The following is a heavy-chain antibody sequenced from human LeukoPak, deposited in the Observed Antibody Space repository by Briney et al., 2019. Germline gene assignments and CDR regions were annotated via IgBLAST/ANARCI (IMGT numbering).Heavy chain of an antibody. D-gene: IGHD3-10*01. CDR2: INPNSVGT. Sequence: ASVKVSCKASGYTFTGYYMNWVRQAPGQRLEWMGWINPNSVGTNYAQKFQGRVTMTRDTSISTAYMELSRLRSDDTAVYYCARADGRLLWFGELSQYYFDYWGQGTLVTVSS. CDR3: ARADGRLLWFGELSQYYFDY. CDR1: GYTFTGYY. J-gene: IGHJ4*02. V-gene: IGHV1-2*02.